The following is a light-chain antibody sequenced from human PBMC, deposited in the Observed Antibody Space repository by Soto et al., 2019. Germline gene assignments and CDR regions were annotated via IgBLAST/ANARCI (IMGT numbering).Light chain of an antibody. CDR3: QQYYSTPIT. CDR1: QSVLYSSNNKDY. CDR2: WAS. Sequence: DIVMTQSPDSLAVSLGERATINCKSSQSVLYSSNNKDYLAWYQQKPGRPPTLLIYWASTRESGVPDRFSGGGSGTDFTRTITSLQAEDVAVYYCQQYYSTPITFGQGTRLEIK. V-gene: IGKV4-1*01. J-gene: IGKJ5*01.